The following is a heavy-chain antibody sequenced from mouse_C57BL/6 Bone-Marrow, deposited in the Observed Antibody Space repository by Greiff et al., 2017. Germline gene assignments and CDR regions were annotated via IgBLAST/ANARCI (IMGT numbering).Heavy chain of an antibody. CDR3: ARDRGVTYFDY. D-gene: IGHD2-3*01. V-gene: IGHV5-4*01. Sequence: EVMLVESGGGLVKPGGSLKLSCAASGFTFSSYAMSWVRQTPEKRLEWVATISDGGSYTYYPDNVKGRFTISRDNAKNSLYLQMSHLKSEDTAMYYCARDRGVTYFDYWGQGTTLTVSS. CDR2: ISDGGSYT. J-gene: IGHJ2*01. CDR1: GFTFSSYA.